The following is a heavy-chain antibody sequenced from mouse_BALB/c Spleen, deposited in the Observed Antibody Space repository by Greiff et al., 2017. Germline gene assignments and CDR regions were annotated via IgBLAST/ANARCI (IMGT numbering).Heavy chain of an antibody. J-gene: IGHJ4*01. CDR2: ISSGSSTI. D-gene: IGHD1-2*01. CDR1: GFTFSSFG. Sequence: EVQGVESGGGLVQPGGSRKLSCAASGFTFSSFGMHWVRQAPEKGLEWVAYISSGSSTIYYADTVKGRFTISRDNPKNTLFLQMTSLRSEDTAMYYCATSYRYVRYYAMDYWGQGTSVTVSS. V-gene: IGHV5-17*02. CDR3: ATSYRYVRYYAMDY.